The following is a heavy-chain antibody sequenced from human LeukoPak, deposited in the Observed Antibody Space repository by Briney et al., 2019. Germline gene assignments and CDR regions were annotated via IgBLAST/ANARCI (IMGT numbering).Heavy chain of an antibody. J-gene: IGHJ4*02. V-gene: IGHV3-23*01. CDR2: ISGSGGST. CDR1: GFTFSSYW. D-gene: IGHD3-16*01. CDR3: AKARGGRTGPKGFDY. Sequence: PGGSLRLSCAASGFTFSSYWMSWVRQAPGKGLEWVSAISGSGGSTYYADSVKGRFTISRDNSKNTLYLQMNSLRAEDTAVYYCAKARGGRTGPKGFDYWGQGTLVTVSS.